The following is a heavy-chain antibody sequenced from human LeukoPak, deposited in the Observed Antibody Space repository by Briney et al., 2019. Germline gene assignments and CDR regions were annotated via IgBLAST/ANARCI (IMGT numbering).Heavy chain of an antibody. D-gene: IGHD6-19*01. Sequence: GSLRLSCAASGFTFSSYSMNWVRQAPGKGLEWVSSISSSSSYIYYADSVKGRFTISRDNAKNSLYLQMNSLRAEDTAVYYCARGVGIAVARDYFDYWGQGTLVTVSS. CDR1: GFTFSSYS. CDR3: ARGVGIAVARDYFDY. J-gene: IGHJ4*02. V-gene: IGHV3-21*01. CDR2: ISSSSSYI.